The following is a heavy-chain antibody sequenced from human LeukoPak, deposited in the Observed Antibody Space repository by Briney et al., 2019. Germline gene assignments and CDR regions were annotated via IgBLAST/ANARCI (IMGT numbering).Heavy chain of an antibody. D-gene: IGHD7-27*01. V-gene: IGHV1-8*01. CDR2: MNPTSGDT. CDR1: GYTFSDYD. CDR3: GRVGIKAFLFFQIDV. Sequence: ASVKVSCKASGYTFSDYDVNWVRQAPGQGLEWMGWMNPTSGDTGYAQKFQGRVTMTRSMSKNTAYMELSRLRSEDTAVYFCGRVGIKAFLFFQIDVLGKGNTIIISS. J-gene: IGHJ6*04.